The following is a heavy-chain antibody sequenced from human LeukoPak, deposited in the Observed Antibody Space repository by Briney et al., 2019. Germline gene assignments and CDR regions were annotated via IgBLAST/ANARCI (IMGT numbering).Heavy chain of an antibody. J-gene: IGHJ4*02. Sequence: ASVKVSCKASGYTFTSYDINWVRQTTGQGLEWMGWMNPNSGNTGYAQKFQGRVTITRNTSISTAYMELSSLRSEDTAVYYCARGGAPYGSGSYYIGLDYWGQGTLVTVSS. CDR1: GYTFTSYD. V-gene: IGHV1-8*03. D-gene: IGHD3-10*01. CDR3: ARGGAPYGSGSYYIGLDY. CDR2: MNPNSGNT.